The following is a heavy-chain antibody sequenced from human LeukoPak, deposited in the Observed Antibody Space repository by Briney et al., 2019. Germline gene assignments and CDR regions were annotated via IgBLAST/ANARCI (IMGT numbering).Heavy chain of an antibody. D-gene: IGHD2-15*01. CDR1: GGSFSGYY. CDR3: ARGRILRLIDY. V-gene: IGHV4-34*01. J-gene: IGHJ4*02. CDR2: INHSGST. Sequence: SETLSLTCAVYGGSFSGYYWSWIRQPPGKGLEWIGEINHSGSTNYNPSLKSRVTISVDTSENQFSLKLSSVTAADTAVYYCARGRILRLIDYWGQGTLVTVSS.